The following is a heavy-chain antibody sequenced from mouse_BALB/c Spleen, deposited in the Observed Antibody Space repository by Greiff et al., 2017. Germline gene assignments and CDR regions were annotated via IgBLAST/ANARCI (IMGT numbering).Heavy chain of an antibody. CDR1: GFTFSSYA. CDR2: ISSGGSYT. CDR3: ARDQRYYGLDY. V-gene: IGHV5-9-4*01. J-gene: IGHJ2*01. Sequence: EVKLMESGGGLVKPGGSLKLSCAASGFTFSSYAMSWVRQSPEKRLEWVAEISSGGSYTYYPDTVTGRFTISRDNAKNTLYLEMSSLRSEDTAMYYCARDQRYYGLDYWGQGTTLTVSS. D-gene: IGHD1-1*01.